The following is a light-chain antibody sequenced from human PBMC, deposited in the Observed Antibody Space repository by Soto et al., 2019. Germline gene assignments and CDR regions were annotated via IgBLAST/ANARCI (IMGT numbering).Light chain of an antibody. CDR3: CSYGDTTTYV. Sequence: SALTQPASVSASPGRSITISCTGTNSDVGNYNLVSWYQQHPGKAPKVMIYEVIKRPSGVSNRFSGSKSGNTASLTISGLQAEDEADYYCCSYGDTTTYVFGTGTKVTVL. J-gene: IGLJ1*01. V-gene: IGLV2-23*02. CDR2: EVI. CDR1: NSDVGNYNL.